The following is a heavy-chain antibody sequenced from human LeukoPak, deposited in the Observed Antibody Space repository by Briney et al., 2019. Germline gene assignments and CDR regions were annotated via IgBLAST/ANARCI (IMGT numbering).Heavy chain of an antibody. CDR2: IHGSSGST. D-gene: IGHD3-3*01. CDR1: GFTFSNYG. V-gene: IGHV3-23*01. Sequence: GESLRLSCSASGFTFSNYGMSWVRQAPGKGLEWVSGIHGSSGSTYYADSVKGRSTISRDNSKNTLYLQMNSLRAEDTAVYYCARGYDFWSGYSFDYWGQGTLVTASS. J-gene: IGHJ4*02. CDR3: ARGYDFWSGYSFDY.